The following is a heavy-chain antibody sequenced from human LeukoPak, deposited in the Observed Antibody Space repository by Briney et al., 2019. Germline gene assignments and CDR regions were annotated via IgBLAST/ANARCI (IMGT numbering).Heavy chain of an antibody. Sequence: ASVKVSCRASGYTFTSYGISWVRQAPRQGLEGMGWISAYNGNTNYAQKLQGRVTMTTDTSTSTAYMELRSLRSDDTAVYYCARSDYYYDSSGPVWDFDYWGQGTLVTVSS. V-gene: IGHV1-18*01. J-gene: IGHJ4*02. D-gene: IGHD3-22*01. CDR3: ARSDYYYDSSGPVWDFDY. CDR2: ISAYNGNT. CDR1: GYTFTSYG.